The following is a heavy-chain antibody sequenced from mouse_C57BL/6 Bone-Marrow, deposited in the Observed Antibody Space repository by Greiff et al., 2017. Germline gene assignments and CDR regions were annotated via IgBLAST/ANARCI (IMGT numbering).Heavy chain of an antibody. D-gene: IGHD1-1*01. CDR1: GYTFTSYG. J-gene: IGHJ2*01. CDR3: ERAESCYYGSSGYFED. Sequence: QVQLQQSGAELARPGASVKLSCKASGYTFTSYGISWVKQRTGQGLEWIGEIYPRSGNTYYNEKFKGKATLTVDKSSSTAYMELRSLTSEDSAVYVCERAESCYYGSSGYFEDWGKGTTLTVSS. V-gene: IGHV1-81*01. CDR2: IYPRSGNT.